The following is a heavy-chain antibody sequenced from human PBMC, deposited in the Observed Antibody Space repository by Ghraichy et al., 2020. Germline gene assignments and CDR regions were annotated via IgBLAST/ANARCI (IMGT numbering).Heavy chain of an antibody. CDR2: IYAGGVT. CDR3: ARDKGCRGGSCRNNWFDP. J-gene: IGHJ5*02. CDR1: GFTVGSDY. D-gene: IGHD2-15*01. V-gene: IGHV3-53*01. Sequence: GGSLRLSCAVSGFTVGSDYMSWVRQAPGKGPGWVSVIYAGGVTYYADSVKGRFTISRDNSKNTLYLQMNSLRAEDTAVYYCARDKGCRGGSCRNNWFDPWGQGTLVTVSS.